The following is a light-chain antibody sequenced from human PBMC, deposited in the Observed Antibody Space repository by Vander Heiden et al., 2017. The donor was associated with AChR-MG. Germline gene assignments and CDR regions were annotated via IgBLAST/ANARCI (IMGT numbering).Light chain of an antibody. J-gene: IGKJ4*01. CDR3: QQRGNWPLT. CDR2: DAS. CDR1: QSVDNY. V-gene: IGKV3-11*01. Sequence: EIVLTQSPGTLSLSPGDRATLSCRASQSVDNYLAGYQQKPGQAPRLLIYDASKRAAGIPARFSGSGSGTDFTLTISTLEPEDFAVYYCQQRGNWPLTFGGGTKVEIK.